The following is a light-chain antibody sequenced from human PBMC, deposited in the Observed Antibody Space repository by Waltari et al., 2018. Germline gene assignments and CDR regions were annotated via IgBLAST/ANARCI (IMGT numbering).Light chain of an antibody. V-gene: IGLV2-23*01. CDR1: SSDVGSYNL. CDR2: EGT. J-gene: IGLJ2*01. CDR3: CSYAGGRPHVV. Sequence: QSALTQPASVSGSPGQSITISCTGTSSDVGSYNLVSWYQQHPGKAPKLMIYEGTKRPSGVSELFSGSKSGNTASLTIAVLQAEDEAHYYCCSYAGGRPHVVFGGGTQLTVL.